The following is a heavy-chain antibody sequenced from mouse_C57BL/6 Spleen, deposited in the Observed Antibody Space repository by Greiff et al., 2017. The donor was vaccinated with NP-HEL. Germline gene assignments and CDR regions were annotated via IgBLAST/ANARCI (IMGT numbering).Heavy chain of an antibody. CDR1: GYAFSSSW. J-gene: IGHJ4*01. V-gene: IGHV1-82*01. CDR3: ARWGTLLLGAMDY. D-gene: IGHD2-10*01. Sequence: QVQLQQSGPELVKPGASVKISCKASGYAFSSSWMNWVKQRPGKGLEWIGRIYPGDGDTNYNGKFKGKATLTADKSSSTAYMQLSSLTSEDSAVYFCARWGTLLLGAMDYWGQGTSVTVSS. CDR2: IYPGDGDT.